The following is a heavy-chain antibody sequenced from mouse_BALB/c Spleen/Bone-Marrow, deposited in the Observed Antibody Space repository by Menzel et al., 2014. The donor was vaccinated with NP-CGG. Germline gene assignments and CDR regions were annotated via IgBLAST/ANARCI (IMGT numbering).Heavy chain of an antibody. CDR2: IHYSGST. J-gene: IGHJ3*01. Sequence: EVKLVESGPVLVKPSQSLSLTCTVTAYSITSGYGWHWIRQFPGNKLEWMGYIHYSGSTHYNPSLKSRISITRDTSKNQFFLQLNSLTTEDTATYYCAREARTTARFAYWGQGTLVPVSA. V-gene: IGHV3-1*02. D-gene: IGHD1-2*01. CDR3: AREARTTARFAY. CDR1: AYSITSGYG.